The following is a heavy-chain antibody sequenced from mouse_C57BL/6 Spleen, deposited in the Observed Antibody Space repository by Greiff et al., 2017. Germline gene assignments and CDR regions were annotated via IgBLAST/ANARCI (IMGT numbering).Heavy chain of an antibody. CDR3: ARGLRRTGAWFAY. D-gene: IGHD2-4*01. V-gene: IGHV1-55*01. J-gene: IGHJ3*01. CDR2: IYPGSGST. CDR1: GYTFTSYW. Sequence: VQLQQSGAELVKPGASVKMSCKASGYTFTSYWITWVKQRPGQGLEWIGDIYPGSGSTNYNEKFKSKATLTVDTSSSTAYMQLSSLTSEDSAVYYCARGLRRTGAWFAYWGQGTLVTVSA.